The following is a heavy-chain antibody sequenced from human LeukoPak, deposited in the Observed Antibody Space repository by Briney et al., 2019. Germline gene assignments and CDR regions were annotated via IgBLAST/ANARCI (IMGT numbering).Heavy chain of an antibody. Sequence: SETLSLTCTVSGGPITTYYLSWIRQSAGMGLEWIGRISGSGVITYNPSLKSRVILSLDTSNNHFSLNLISATAADTAVYYCARDSGTTGEVKFDPWGQGMLVTVSS. CDR2: ISGSGVI. CDR1: GGPITTYY. D-gene: IGHD3-10*01. J-gene: IGHJ5*02. V-gene: IGHV4-4*07. CDR3: ARDSGTTGEVKFDP.